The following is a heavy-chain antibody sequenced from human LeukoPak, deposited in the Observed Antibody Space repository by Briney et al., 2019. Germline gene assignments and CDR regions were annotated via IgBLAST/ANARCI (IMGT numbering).Heavy chain of an antibody. V-gene: IGHV3-66*01. CDR1: GFTVSKNY. Sequence: GGSLRLSCAASGFTVSKNYMSWVRQAPGKGLEWVSLIYSDGSKYYSDSVRGRFTISRDISKNTLYLQMNSLRAEDTAVYYCARVLYDSSGRFFDYWGQGTLLTVSS. CDR2: IYSDGSK. D-gene: IGHD3-22*01. J-gene: IGHJ4*02. CDR3: ARVLYDSSGRFFDY.